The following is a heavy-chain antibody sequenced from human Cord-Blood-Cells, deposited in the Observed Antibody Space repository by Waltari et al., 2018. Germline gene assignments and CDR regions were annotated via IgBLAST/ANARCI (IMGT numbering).Heavy chain of an antibody. J-gene: IGHJ4*02. Sequence: QVQLVQSGAEVKKPGASVKVSCKASGYTFTSYGISWVRQAPGQGLEWMGWIGAYNGNTNYAQKLQGRVTMTTDTSTSTAYMELRSLRSDDTAVYYCARSKLQQLVLPDDFDYWGQGTLVTVSS. CDR1: GYTFTSYG. V-gene: IGHV1-18*01. D-gene: IGHD6-13*01. CDR2: IGAYNGNT. CDR3: ARSKLQQLVLPDDFDY.